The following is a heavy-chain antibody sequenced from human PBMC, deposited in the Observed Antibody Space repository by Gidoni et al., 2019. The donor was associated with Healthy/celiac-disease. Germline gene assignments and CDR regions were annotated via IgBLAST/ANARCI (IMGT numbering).Heavy chain of an antibody. V-gene: IGHV3-15*07. D-gene: IGHD5-18*01. CDR3: TTDEGGWKVDTVYWPTYDY. J-gene: IGHJ4*02. CDR2: IKSKTDGGTT. CDR1: GFTFSTSG. Sequence: EVQLVESGGGLLKPGGSLRLSCAASGFTFSTSGRNWGRQAPGKGLEWVGRIKSKTDGGTTDYAAPVKGRFTISRDDSKNTLYLQMNSLKTEDTAVYYCTTDEGGWKVDTVYWPTYDYWGQGTLVTVSS.